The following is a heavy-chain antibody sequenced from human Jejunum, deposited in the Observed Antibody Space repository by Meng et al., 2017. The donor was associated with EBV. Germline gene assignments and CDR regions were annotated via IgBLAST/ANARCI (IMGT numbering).Heavy chain of an antibody. CDR2: TSNRGIT. CDR1: GDSVSTDKW. Sequence: QVQLQESGPRLVTPSVTLSLTCGVSGDSVSTDKWGSWVRQSPGKGLEWIGETSNRGITYYNPSLESRVTISIDTSKSQFSLRLRSVTAADTAVYYCARASWERLLEYWGQGTLVTVSP. J-gene: IGHJ4*02. V-gene: IGHV4-4*02. D-gene: IGHD1-26*01. CDR3: ARASWERLLEY.